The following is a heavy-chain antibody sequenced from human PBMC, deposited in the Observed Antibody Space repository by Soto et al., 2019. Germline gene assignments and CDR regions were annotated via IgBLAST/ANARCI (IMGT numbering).Heavy chain of an antibody. J-gene: IGHJ4*01. D-gene: IGHD2-2*01. Sequence: QVQLQQWGAGLLKPSDTLSLTCGVYGGSFSAYYWNWIRQPPGKGLEWIGEINHSGSTNYNPSLKCRVTMSVDTSNNQFSLKLSSVTAADTAVYYCARGLVECSGTTCLRYSDYCGHGILVTLSS. CDR3: ARGLVECSGTTCLRYSDY. V-gene: IGHV4-34*01. CDR1: GGSFSAYY. CDR2: INHSGST.